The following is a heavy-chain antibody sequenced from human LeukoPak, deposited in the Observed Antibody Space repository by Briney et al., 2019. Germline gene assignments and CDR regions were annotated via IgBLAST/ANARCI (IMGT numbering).Heavy chain of an antibody. Sequence: GGSLRLSCAASGFTFSSYSMNWVRQAPGKGLEWVSYISSSSSTIYYADSVKGRFTISRDNAKNSLYLQMNSLRAEDTAVYYCARHPDYCSSTSCYLFDYRGHGTLVSVSS. CDR3: ARHPDYCSSTSCYLFDY. D-gene: IGHD2-2*01. CDR2: ISSSSSTI. J-gene: IGHJ4*01. V-gene: IGHV3-48*01. CDR1: GFTFSSYS.